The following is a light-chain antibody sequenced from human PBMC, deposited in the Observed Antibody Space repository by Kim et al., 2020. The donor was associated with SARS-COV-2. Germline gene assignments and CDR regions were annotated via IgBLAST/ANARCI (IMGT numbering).Light chain of an antibody. V-gene: IGKV4-1*01. Sequence: DIVMTQSPDSLAVSLGERATINCKSSQSVLYSSNNKNYLAWYQQKPGQPPKLLIYWASTRESGVPDRFSGSGSGTDFTLTISSLQAEDVAVYYCQQYYLTPLTFGGGTKLEIK. CDR2: WAS. CDR3: QQYYLTPLT. J-gene: IGKJ4*01. CDR1: QSVLYSSNNKNY.